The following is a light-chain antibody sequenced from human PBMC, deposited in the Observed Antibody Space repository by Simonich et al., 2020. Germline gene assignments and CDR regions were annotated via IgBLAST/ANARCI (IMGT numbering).Light chain of an antibody. CDR1: QSVLYSSNTKNY. V-gene: IGKV4-1*01. J-gene: IGKJ2*01. Sequence: DIVMTQSPDSLAVSLGERASINCKSSQSVLYSSNTKNYLSWYQQKTGQPPKLLIYWASTRESGVPDRFSGGGSGTDFTLTISSLQAEDVAVYYCQQYYSTPYTFGQGTKLEIK. CDR2: WAS. CDR3: QQYYSTPYT.